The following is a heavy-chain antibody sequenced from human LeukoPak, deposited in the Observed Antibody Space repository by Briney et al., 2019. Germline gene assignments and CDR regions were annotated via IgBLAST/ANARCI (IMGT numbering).Heavy chain of an antibody. J-gene: IGHJ4*02. CDR1: GYTFTSYG. Sequence: GASVKVSCEASGYTFTSYGISWVRQSPGQGLEWRGWISAYNGNTNYAQKLQGRVTMTTDTSTSTAYMKLRSLRSDDTAVYYCARDGYCSGGSCYFLAPFDYWGQGTLVTVSS. V-gene: IGHV1-18*01. D-gene: IGHD2-15*01. CDR3: ARDGYCSGGSCYFLAPFDY. CDR2: ISAYNGNT.